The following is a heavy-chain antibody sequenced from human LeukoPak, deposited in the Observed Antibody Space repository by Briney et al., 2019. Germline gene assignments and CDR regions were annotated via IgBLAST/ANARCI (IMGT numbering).Heavy chain of an antibody. D-gene: IGHD5/OR15-5a*01. CDR3: ARGVYEKGNDY. CDR1: GFTFSNYA. Sequence: PGGSLRLSCAASGFTFSNYALNWVRQAPGKGLEWVSGISNSGGTTYYADSVKGRFTISRDNSKNTLYLQMNSLRAEDTAVYYCARGVYEKGNDYWGQGTLVTVSS. J-gene: IGHJ4*02. CDR2: ISNSGGTT. V-gene: IGHV3-23*01.